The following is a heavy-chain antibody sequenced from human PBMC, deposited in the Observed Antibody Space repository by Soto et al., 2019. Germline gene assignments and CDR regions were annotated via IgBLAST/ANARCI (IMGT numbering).Heavy chain of an antibody. J-gene: IGHJ4*02. V-gene: IGHV3-30*18. CDR3: AKEGYKFKFDY. Sequence: QVQLVESGGGVVQPGRSLRLSCAASGFTFSSYGMHWVRQAPGKGLEWVAVISYDGSNIYYADSVKGRFTISRDNSKNTLYLQMNSLRAEDTAVYYCAKEGYKFKFDYWGQGTLVTVSS. D-gene: IGHD1-1*01. CDR2: ISYDGSNI. CDR1: GFTFSSYG.